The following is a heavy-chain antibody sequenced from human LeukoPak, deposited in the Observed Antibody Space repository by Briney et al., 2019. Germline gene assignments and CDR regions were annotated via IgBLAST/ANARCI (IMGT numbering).Heavy chain of an antibody. CDR1: GFTFSSYS. CDR3: ARDSVVVAANRFAP. V-gene: IGHV3-21*01. CDR2: ISSSSSYI. J-gene: IGHJ5*02. Sequence: GGSLRLSCAASGFTFSSYSMNWVRQAAGKGLEWVSSISSSSSYIYYPDSVKGRFTISRDNAKNSLYLQMNSLRAEDTAVYYCARDSVVVAANRFAPWGQGTLVTVSS. D-gene: IGHD2-15*01.